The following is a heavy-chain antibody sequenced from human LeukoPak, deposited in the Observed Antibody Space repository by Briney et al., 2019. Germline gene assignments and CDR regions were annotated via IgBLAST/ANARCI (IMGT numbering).Heavy chain of an antibody. J-gene: IGHJ4*02. D-gene: IGHD5-18*01. CDR3: ARDLEYSYAGFDY. CDR2: IIPIFGTA. Sequence: SVKVSCKASGGTFSSYAISWVRQAPGQGLEWMGRIIPIFGTANYAQKFQGRATITTDESTSTAYMELSSLRSEDTAVYYCARDLEYSYAGFDYWGQGTLVTVSS. V-gene: IGHV1-69*05. CDR1: GGTFSSYA.